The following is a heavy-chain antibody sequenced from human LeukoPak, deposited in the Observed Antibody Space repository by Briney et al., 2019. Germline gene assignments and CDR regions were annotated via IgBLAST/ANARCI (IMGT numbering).Heavy chain of an antibody. CDR3: ARETYYYDSSGYFDY. CDR2: ISGSGVST. V-gene: IGHV3-23*01. D-gene: IGHD3-22*01. J-gene: IGHJ4*02. CDR1: GFTFSSYA. Sequence: SGGSLRLSCAASGFTFSSYAMNWVRQAPGKGLEWVSAISGSGVSTYYADSVKGRFTISRDNSKNTLYLQMNSLRAEDTAVYYCARETYYYDSSGYFDYWGQGTLVTVSS.